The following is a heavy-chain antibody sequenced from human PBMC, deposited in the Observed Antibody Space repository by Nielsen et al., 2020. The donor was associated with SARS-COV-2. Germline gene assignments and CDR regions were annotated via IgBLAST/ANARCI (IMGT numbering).Heavy chain of an antibody. Sequence: SLKISCAASGFTFSSYSMNWVRQAPGKGLEWVSGISWNSGSIGYADSVKGRFTISRDNAKNSLYLQMNSLRAEDTALYYCAKSVGFGESNYYWYFDLWGRGTLVTVSS. V-gene: IGHV3-9*01. CDR3: AKSVGFGESNYYWYFDL. CDR2: ISWNSGSI. J-gene: IGHJ2*01. D-gene: IGHD3-10*01. CDR1: GFTFSSYS.